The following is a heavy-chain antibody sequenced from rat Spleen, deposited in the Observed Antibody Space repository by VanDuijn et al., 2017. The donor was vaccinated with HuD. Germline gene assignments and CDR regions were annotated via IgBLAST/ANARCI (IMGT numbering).Heavy chain of an antibody. CDR2: INSAGST. V-gene: IGHV3-3*01. J-gene: IGHJ3*01. D-gene: IGHD1-12*02. Sequence: EVQLQESGPGLVKPSQSLSLTCSVTGYSITSGYRWNWIRKFPGKKLEWMGYINSAGSTNCNPSLKSRISISRDTSKNQFFLQVDSVSTEDTATYYCARSDGTHYYLPFADWGQGTLVTVSS. CDR1: GYSITSGYR. CDR3: ARSDGTHYYLPFAD.